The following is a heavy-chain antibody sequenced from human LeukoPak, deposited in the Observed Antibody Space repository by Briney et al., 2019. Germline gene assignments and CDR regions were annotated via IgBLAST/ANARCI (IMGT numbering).Heavy chain of an antibody. Sequence: KAGGSLRLSCAASGFTFSSYSMNWVRQAPGKGLEWVSSISSSSSYIYYADSVKGRFTISRDNAKNSLYLQMNSLRAEDTAVYYCAREPIESSNYYYYYYYYMDVWGKGTTVTVSS. D-gene: IGHD4-11*01. CDR2: ISSSSSYI. J-gene: IGHJ6*03. V-gene: IGHV3-21*01. CDR3: AREPIESSNYYYYYYYYMDV. CDR1: GFTFSSYS.